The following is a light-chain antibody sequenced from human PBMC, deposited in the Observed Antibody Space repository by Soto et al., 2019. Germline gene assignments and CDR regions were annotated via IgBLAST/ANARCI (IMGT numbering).Light chain of an antibody. J-gene: IGKJ1*01. CDR1: QSVSDN. Sequence: EIVMTQSPATLSVSPWERATLSCRASQSVSDNLAWYQQKPGQAPRLLIYGASTRATGIPARFSGSGSGTDFTLTISRLEPEDFAVYYCQQYGSSLRTFGQGTKVDIK. CDR2: GAS. CDR3: QQYGSSLRT. V-gene: IGKV3-15*01.